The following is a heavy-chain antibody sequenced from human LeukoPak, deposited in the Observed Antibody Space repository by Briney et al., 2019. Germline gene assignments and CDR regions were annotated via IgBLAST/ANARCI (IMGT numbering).Heavy chain of an antibody. Sequence: GGSLRLSCAASGFTFSNYWMSWVRQAPGKGLEWVANIKQDGSEKYYVDSVKGRFTISRDHAKNSLYLQMNSLRAEDTAVYYCARVITMVRGALDYWGQGTLVTGSS. J-gene: IGHJ4*02. D-gene: IGHD3-10*01. CDR2: IKQDGSEK. V-gene: IGHV3-7*04. CDR1: GFTFSNYW. CDR3: ARVITMVRGALDY.